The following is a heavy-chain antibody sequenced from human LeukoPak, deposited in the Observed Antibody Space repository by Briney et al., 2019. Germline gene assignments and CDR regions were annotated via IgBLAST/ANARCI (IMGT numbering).Heavy chain of an antibody. J-gene: IGHJ4*02. CDR1: GFTFRSRA. CDR2: IYENGGTT. V-gene: IGHV3-23*01. CDR3: AKGFHSGSFNELDY. Sequence: GGSLRLSCVGPGFTFRSRAMSWVRQAPEKGLEFVSGIYENGGTTYYADSVKGRFIISRDNSKNTLDLQMDSLRAEDTAVYHCAKGFHSGSFNELDYWGQGTLVTVSS. D-gene: IGHD1-26*01.